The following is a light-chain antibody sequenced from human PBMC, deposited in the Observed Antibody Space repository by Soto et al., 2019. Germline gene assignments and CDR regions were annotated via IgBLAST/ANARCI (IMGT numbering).Light chain of an antibody. CDR1: QSISSS. CDR2: HVS. J-gene: IGKJ1*01. CDR3: QQYDTHFWT. V-gene: IGKV1-5*03. Sequence: DIQMTQSPSTLSAADGDRVTVTCRASQSISSSLAWFQQKPGKAPKLLMYHVSRLNSGVSSRFIGSGSGTEFTLTISSLQPDDFATYYCQQYDTHFWTFGQGTKVEIK.